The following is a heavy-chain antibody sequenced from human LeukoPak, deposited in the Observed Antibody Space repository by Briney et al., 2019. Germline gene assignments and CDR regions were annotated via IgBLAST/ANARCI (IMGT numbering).Heavy chain of an antibody. J-gene: IGHJ4*02. Sequence: SETLSLTCTVSGGSISSGGYYWSWIRQHPGKGLEWIGYIYYSGSTYYNPSLKSRVTISVDTSKNQFSLKLSSVTAADTAVYYCARTSIAVAGKVRAFDYWGQGTLVTVSS. D-gene: IGHD6-19*01. CDR1: GGSISSGGYY. CDR3: ARTSIAVAGKVRAFDY. V-gene: IGHV4-31*03. CDR2: IYYSGST.